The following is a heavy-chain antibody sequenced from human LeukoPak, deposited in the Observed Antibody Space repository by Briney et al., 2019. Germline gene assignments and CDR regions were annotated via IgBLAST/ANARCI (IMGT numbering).Heavy chain of an antibody. CDR1: GYTFTSYD. D-gene: IGHD6-19*01. CDR3: ARGDSSGWYSSYYYYYGMDV. CDR2: MNPNSGNT. Sequence: GASVKVSCKASGYTFTSYDINWVRRATGQGLEWMGWMNPNSGNTGYAQKFQGRVTMTRNTSISTAYMELSSLRCEDTAVYYCARGDSSGWYSSYYYYYGMDVWGQGTTVTVSS. V-gene: IGHV1-8*01. J-gene: IGHJ6*02.